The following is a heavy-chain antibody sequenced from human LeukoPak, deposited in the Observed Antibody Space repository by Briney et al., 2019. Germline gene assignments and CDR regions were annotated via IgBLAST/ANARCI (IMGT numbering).Heavy chain of an antibody. CDR1: EFTFSNYW. Sequence: GGSLRLSCAAPEFTFSNYWMSWVRQAPGKGLERVAHTNQDGSKNYYVDSLKGRFTISRDNAKISLYLQMNSLRAEDTAVYYCATTVPGYPDDYFDYWGQGTLVTVSS. CDR3: ATTVPGYPDDYFDY. CDR2: TNQDGSKN. J-gene: IGHJ4*02. V-gene: IGHV3-7*01. D-gene: IGHD6-19*01.